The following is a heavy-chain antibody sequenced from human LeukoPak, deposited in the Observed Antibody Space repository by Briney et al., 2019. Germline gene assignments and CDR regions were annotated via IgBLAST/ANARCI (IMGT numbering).Heavy chain of an antibody. CDR3: ARDLRYFDWPPRFYYYYGMDV. J-gene: IGHJ6*02. CDR2: ISAYNGNT. CDR1: GYTFTSYG. Sequence: ASVKVSCKASGYTFTSYGISWVRQAPGQGLEWMAWISAYNGNTNYAQKLQGRVTMTTDTSTSTAYMELRSLRSDDTAVYYCARDLRYFDWPPRFYYYYGMDVWGQGTTVTVSS. D-gene: IGHD3-9*01. V-gene: IGHV1-18*01.